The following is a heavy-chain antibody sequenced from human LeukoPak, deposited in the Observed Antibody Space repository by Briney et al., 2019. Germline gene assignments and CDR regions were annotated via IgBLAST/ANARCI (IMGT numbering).Heavy chain of an antibody. CDR1: GFSFSNYA. J-gene: IGHJ4*02. Sequence: PGGSLRLSCAASGFSFSNYAMNWVRQAPGRGLEWVSHIYSSDSTIGYADSVKGRFTISRDNAMNSLYLQMNDLRDEDTAVYYCARDFDWAFDYWGLGPLVTVSS. CDR3: ARDFDWAFDY. CDR2: IYSSDSTI. V-gene: IGHV3-48*02. D-gene: IGHD3-9*01.